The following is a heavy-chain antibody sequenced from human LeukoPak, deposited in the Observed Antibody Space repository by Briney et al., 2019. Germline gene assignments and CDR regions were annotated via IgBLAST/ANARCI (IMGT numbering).Heavy chain of an antibody. V-gene: IGHV7-4-1*02. J-gene: IGHJ5*02. CDR1: GYTFTSYA. CDR2: INTYTGNP. D-gene: IGHD6-13*01. CDR3: ARDRSAAATLNWFDP. Sequence: ASVKVSCKASGYTFTSYAMNWVRQAPGQGLEWMGWINTYTGNPTYAQGFTGRFVFSLDTSVSTAYLQISSLKAEDTAVYYCARDRSAAATLNWFDPWGQGTLVTVSS.